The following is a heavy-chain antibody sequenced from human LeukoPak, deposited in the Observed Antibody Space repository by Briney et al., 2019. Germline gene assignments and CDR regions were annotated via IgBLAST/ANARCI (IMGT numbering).Heavy chain of an antibody. Sequence: PGGSLRLSCAASGLTFSSYGMNWVRQAPGKGLEWLSHITSSSSTIYYADSVKGRFTISRDNAKNSLYLQMNSLRDVDTALYYCARDALGGFDYWGQGTLVTVSS. CDR1: GLTFSSYG. CDR2: ITSSSSTI. V-gene: IGHV3-48*02. J-gene: IGHJ4*02. CDR3: ARDALGGFDY. D-gene: IGHD3-10*01.